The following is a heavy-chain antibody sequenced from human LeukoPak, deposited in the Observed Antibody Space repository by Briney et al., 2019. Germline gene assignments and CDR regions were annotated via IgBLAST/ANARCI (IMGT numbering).Heavy chain of an antibody. CDR3: ARGPISGWSADY. V-gene: IGHV3-7*01. D-gene: IGHD6-19*01. Sequence: HPGGSLRLSCAASKFTFSSYWMSWVRQAPGKGLEWVANIRPDGNDKNYLDSVRGRFTISRDNAKNSLYLQMDSLRDEDTAVYYCARGPISGWSADYWGQGTLVTVSS. CDR2: IRPDGNDK. J-gene: IGHJ4*02. CDR1: KFTFSSYW.